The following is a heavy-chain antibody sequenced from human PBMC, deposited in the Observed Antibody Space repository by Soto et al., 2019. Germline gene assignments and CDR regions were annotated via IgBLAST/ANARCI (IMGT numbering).Heavy chain of an antibody. Sequence: GXSLILSCVASDFTFSSFFMNCVRQAPGKGLEWVSSISTSSTYISYADSVKGRFTVSRDNAGSSLYLQMSGLRADDSAIYYCARRAVAGWIDLWGQGTLVTVSS. V-gene: IGHV3-21*04. CDR2: ISTSSTYI. CDR3: ARRAVAGWIDL. CDR1: DFTFSSFF. J-gene: IGHJ5*02. D-gene: IGHD6-19*01.